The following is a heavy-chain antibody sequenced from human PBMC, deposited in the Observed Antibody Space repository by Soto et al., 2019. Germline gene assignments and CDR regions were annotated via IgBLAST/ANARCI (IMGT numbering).Heavy chain of an antibody. V-gene: IGHV4-59*01. Sequence: QVQLQESGPGPVKPSETLSLTCTVSGGSISSYYWSWIRQPPGKGLEWIGYIYYSGSTNYNPSLKSRVTISVDTSKNQSSLKLSSVTAADTAVYYCASGGSSGWSRYFDLWGRGTLVTVSS. CDR3: ASGGSSGWSRYFDL. CDR2: IYYSGST. J-gene: IGHJ2*01. CDR1: GGSISSYY. D-gene: IGHD6-19*01.